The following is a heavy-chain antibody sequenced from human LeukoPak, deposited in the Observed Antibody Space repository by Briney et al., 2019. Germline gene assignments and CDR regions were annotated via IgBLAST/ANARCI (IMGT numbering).Heavy chain of an antibody. CDR3: ARGGPGYSTFHYGMDV. D-gene: IGHD3-9*01. V-gene: IGHV4-34*01. CDR2: INHSGST. Sequence: PSETLSLTCAVYGGSFSGYYWSWIRQPPGKGLEWIGEINHSGSTNYNPSLKSRVTISVDTSKNQFTLKLSSVTAADTAVYYCARGGPGYSTFHYGMDVWGQGTTVTVSS. J-gene: IGHJ6*02. CDR1: GGSFSGYY.